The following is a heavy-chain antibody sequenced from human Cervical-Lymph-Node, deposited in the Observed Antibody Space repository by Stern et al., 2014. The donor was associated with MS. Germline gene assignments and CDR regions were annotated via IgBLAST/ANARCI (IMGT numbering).Heavy chain of an antibody. CDR3: ARGDIVVVPAARSLGSDYYYPGLDV. Sequence: QVQLQESGPGLVQPSETLSLTCTVSGGSIITYYWTWIRLPPGQGLEWIWYISDIWSVAYNPSLKSRRTMSVDTSTNQFSLRLSSVTAADTAVYFCARGDIVVVPAARSLGSDYYYPGLDVWGQGTTISVSA. CDR1: GGSIITYY. J-gene: IGHJ6*01. V-gene: IGHV4-59*01. CDR2: ISDIWSV. D-gene: IGHD2-2*01.